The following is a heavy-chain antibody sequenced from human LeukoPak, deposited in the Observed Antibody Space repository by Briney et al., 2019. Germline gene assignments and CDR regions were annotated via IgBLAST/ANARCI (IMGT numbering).Heavy chain of an antibody. CDR2: IYYSGST. Sequence: SETLSLTCTVSGGSISSYYWSWIRQPPGKGLEWIGYIYYSGSTNYNPSLKSRVTISVDTSKNQFSLKLSSVTAADTAVYYCARNKVMALAHYFDYWGPGTLVTVSS. V-gene: IGHV4-59*01. D-gene: IGHD2-21*01. CDR1: GGSISSYY. J-gene: IGHJ4*02. CDR3: ARNKVMALAHYFDY.